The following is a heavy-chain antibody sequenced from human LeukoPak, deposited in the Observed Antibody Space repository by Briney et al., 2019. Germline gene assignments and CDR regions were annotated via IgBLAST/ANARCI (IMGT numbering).Heavy chain of an antibody. CDR1: GFPFSGYW. Sequence: GGSLRLSCAASGFPFSGYWMDWVRQAPGKGMEWVANTKQDGSEQYYADSVKGRFTISRDNAKNALYLQMNSLRAENTAVYYCSRSLEYWGQEALVTVSS. CDR2: TKQDGSEQ. V-gene: IGHV3-7*01. CDR3: SRSLEY. J-gene: IGHJ4*02.